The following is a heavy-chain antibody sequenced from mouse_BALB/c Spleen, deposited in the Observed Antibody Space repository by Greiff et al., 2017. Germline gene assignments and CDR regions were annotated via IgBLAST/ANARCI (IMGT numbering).Heavy chain of an antibody. D-gene: IGHD1-1*01. CDR3: AREGITTVVAHFDY. V-gene: IGHV1-7*01. Sequence: QVQLKQSGAELAKPGASVKMSCKASGYTFTSYWMHWVKQRPGQGLEWIGYINPSTGYTEYNQKFKDKATLTADKSSSTAYMQLSSLTSEDSAVYYCAREGITTVVAHFDYWGQGTTLTVSS. J-gene: IGHJ2*01. CDR2: INPSTGYT. CDR1: GYTFTSYW.